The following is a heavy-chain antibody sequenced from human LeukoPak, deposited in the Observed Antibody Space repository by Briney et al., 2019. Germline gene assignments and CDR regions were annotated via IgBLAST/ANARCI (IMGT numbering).Heavy chain of an antibody. CDR3: ARDGTGDVY. Sequence: SETLSLTCVVYGGSFSGYYWSWIRQPPGKGLEWIGEINHSGSTNYNPSLKSRVTISVDTSKNQFSLKLSSVTAADTAVYYCARDGTGDVYWGQGTLVTVSS. J-gene: IGHJ4*02. D-gene: IGHD7-27*01. CDR1: GGSFSGYY. CDR2: INHSGST. V-gene: IGHV4-34*01.